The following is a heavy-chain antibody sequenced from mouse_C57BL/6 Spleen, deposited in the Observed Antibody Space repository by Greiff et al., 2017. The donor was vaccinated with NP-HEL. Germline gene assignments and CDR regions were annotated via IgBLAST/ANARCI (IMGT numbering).Heavy chain of an antibody. CDR2: ISSGGSYT. CDR1: GFTFSSYG. Sequence: DVKLVESGGDLVKPGGSLKLSCAASGFTFSSYGMSWVRQTPDKRLEWVATISSGGSYTYYPDSVKGRFTISRDNAKNTLYLQMSSLKSEDTAMYYCARIYDGYPYYFDYWGQGTTLTVSS. V-gene: IGHV5-6*02. CDR3: ARIYDGYPYYFDY. D-gene: IGHD2-3*01. J-gene: IGHJ2*01.